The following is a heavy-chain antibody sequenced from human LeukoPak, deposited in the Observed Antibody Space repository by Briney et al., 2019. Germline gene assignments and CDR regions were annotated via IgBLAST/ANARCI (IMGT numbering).Heavy chain of an antibody. V-gene: IGHV4-61*01. D-gene: IGHD3-10*01. CDR2: IHYSGST. Sequence: SETLSLTCTVSGGSVSSGSYYWSWIRQPPGKGLEWIGYIHYSGSTKYNPSLKSRVTISVDTSKNQFSLELSAVTAAGTAVYYCARHFVSGRPSDYWGQGTLVTVSS. CDR3: ARHFVSGRPSDY. J-gene: IGHJ4*02. CDR1: GGSVSSGSYY.